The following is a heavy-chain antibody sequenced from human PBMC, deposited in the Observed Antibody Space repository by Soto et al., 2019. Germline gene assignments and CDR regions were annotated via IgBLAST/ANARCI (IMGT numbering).Heavy chain of an antibody. D-gene: IGHD4-17*01. CDR3: ARANTVTTDFDY. CDR1: GYTFTGYY. V-gene: IGHV1-2*04. J-gene: IGHJ4*02. CDR2: INPNSGGT. Sequence: ASVKVSCKASGYTFTGYYMHWLRQAPGQGLEWMGWINPNSGGTYYAQKFQGWVTMTRDTSLSTAYMELSRLRSDDTAVYYCARANTVTTDFDYWGQGTLVTVSS.